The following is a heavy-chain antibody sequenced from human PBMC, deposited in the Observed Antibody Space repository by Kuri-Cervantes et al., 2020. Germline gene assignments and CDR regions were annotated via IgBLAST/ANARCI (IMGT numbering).Heavy chain of an antibody. Sequence: ASVKVSCKASGYTFTSNGISWVRQAPGQGLEWVGWISAYNGHTNYAQKLQGRVTMTTDTSTGTAYMELRSLRSDDTAVCYCARDVSGSYYGDYWGQGTLVTVSS. V-gene: IGHV1-18*01. CDR2: ISAYNGHT. D-gene: IGHD1-26*01. J-gene: IGHJ4*02. CDR3: ARDVSGSYYGDY. CDR1: GYTFTSNG.